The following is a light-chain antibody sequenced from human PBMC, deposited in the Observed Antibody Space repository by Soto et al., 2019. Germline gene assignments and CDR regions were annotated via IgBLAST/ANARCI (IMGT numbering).Light chain of an antibody. J-gene: IGKJ4*01. V-gene: IGKV1-9*01. CDR1: QDIDGY. Sequence: IPLTQSPSSLSASVGDRVTITCRASQDIDGYFAWFQQKPGKAPKLLTYGPSTLESEVPSRFSGSASGTDFTLTISSLQPEDFATYYCQQLRSYPLTFGGGTLVEI. CDR3: QQLRSYPLT. CDR2: GPS.